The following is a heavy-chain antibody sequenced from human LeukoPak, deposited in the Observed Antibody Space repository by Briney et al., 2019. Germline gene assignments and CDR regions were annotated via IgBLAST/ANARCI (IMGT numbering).Heavy chain of an antibody. V-gene: IGHV4-38-2*01. CDR1: GYSISSGYY. CDR3: ARTGLYGSGSSDY. Sequence: SETLSLTCAVSGYSISSGYYWGWIRQPPGKGLEWIGIIYHSGSTYYNPSLKSRVTISVDTSKNQFSLKLSSVTAADTAVYYCARTGLYGSGSSDYWGQGTLVTISS. D-gene: IGHD3-10*01. CDR2: IYHSGST. J-gene: IGHJ4*02.